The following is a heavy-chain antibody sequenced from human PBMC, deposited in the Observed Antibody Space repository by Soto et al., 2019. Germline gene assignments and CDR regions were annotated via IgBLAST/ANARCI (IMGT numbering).Heavy chain of an antibody. CDR2: IYYSGST. D-gene: IGHD3-10*01. Sequence: SETLSLTCTVSGGSISSYYWSWIRQPPGKGLEWIGYIYYSGSTNYNPSLKSRVTISVDTSKNQFSLKLSSVTAADTAVYYCARILWSHSKWFDPWGQGTLVTVSS. V-gene: IGHV4-59*08. J-gene: IGHJ5*02. CDR3: ARILWSHSKWFDP. CDR1: GGSISSYY.